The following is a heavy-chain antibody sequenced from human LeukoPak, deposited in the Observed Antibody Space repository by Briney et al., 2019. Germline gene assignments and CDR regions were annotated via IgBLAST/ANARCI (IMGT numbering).Heavy chain of an antibody. V-gene: IGHV4-34*01. D-gene: IGHD4/OR15-4a*01. CDR3: ARDGSSVDYGSNRYNWFDP. CDR1: GGSFSGYY. Sequence: SETLSLTCAVYGGSFSGYYWSWIRQPPGKGLEWIGEINHSGSTNYNPSLKSRVTISVDTSKNQFSLKLSSVTAADTAVYYCARDGSSVDYGSNRYNWFDPWGQGTLVTVSS. J-gene: IGHJ5*02. CDR2: INHSGST.